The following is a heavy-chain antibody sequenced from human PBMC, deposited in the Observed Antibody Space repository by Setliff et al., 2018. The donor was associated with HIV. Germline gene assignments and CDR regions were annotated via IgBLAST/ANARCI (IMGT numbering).Heavy chain of an antibody. CDR1: GGTFNTYP. D-gene: IGHD3-9*01. CDR3: AREKSPVLEYFDWLKPRHVFDV. Sequence: RASVKVSCKTSGGTFNTYPIAWVRQAPGQGLEWMGGIAPNLRMPNYIQKFKGRLTITADESTSTVYMELTNLRSEDTAMYYCAREKSPVLEYFDWLKPRHVFDVWGQGTVVTVSS. V-gene: IGHV1-69*10. CDR2: IAPNLRMP. J-gene: IGHJ3*01.